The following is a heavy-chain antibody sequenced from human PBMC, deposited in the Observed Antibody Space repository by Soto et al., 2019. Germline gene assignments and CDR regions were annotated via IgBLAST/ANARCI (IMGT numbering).Heavy chain of an antibody. V-gene: IGHV3-23*01. J-gene: IGHJ4*02. Sequence: AGGSLRLSCAASGFTFSIYAMSWVRHAPGKGLEWVSAISGSGGSTYYADSVKGRFTISRDNSKNTLYLQMNSLRAEDTAVYYCAKDPGIAVAGYDYWGQGTLVTVSS. CDR2: ISGSGGST. CDR1: GFTFSIYA. CDR3: AKDPGIAVAGYDY. D-gene: IGHD6-19*01.